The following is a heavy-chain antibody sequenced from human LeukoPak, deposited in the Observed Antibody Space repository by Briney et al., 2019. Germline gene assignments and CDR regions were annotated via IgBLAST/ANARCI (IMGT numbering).Heavy chain of an antibody. V-gene: IGHV1-2*06. CDR3: ATGGFCSGGSCYPRADY. D-gene: IGHD2-15*01. CDR2: INPNTGGT. J-gene: IGHJ4*02. CDR1: GYTFTGYF. Sequence: ASEKVFCKTSGYTFTGYFIHWVRQAPGQGLEWMGRINPNTGGTDYAQKFQGRVTMTRDTSISAAYMEVSRLTYDDTAVYYCATGGFCSGGSCYPRADYWGQGTLVTVSS.